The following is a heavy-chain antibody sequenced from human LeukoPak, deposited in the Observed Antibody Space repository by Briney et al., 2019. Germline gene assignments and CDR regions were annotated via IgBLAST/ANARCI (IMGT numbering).Heavy chain of an antibody. CDR3: ARDGGELGTLY. CDR1: GGSFSGYY. D-gene: IGHD1-26*01. Sequence: PSETLSLTCAVYGGSFSGYYWSWIRQPPGKGLEWIGYIHYSGSIYYNPSLKSRVTISVDTSKNQVSLKLRSVTAADTAVYYCARDGGELGTLYWGQGTLVTVSS. V-gene: IGHV4-34*09. CDR2: IHYSGSI. J-gene: IGHJ4*02.